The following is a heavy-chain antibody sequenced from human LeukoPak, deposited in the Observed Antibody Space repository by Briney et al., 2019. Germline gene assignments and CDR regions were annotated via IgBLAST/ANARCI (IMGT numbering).Heavy chain of an antibody. J-gene: IGHJ6*02. D-gene: IGHD3-10*01. CDR2: INSDGSST. CDR1: GFTFSSYW. Sequence: PGGSLRLSCAASGFTFSSYWMRWVRQAPGKGLVWVSRINSDGSSTSYADSVKGRFTISRDNAKNTLYLQMNSLRAEDTAVYYCARAGRGYYGSGSRGGYYYYGMDVWGQGTTVTVSS. V-gene: IGHV3-74*01. CDR3: ARAGRGYYGSGSRGGYYYYGMDV.